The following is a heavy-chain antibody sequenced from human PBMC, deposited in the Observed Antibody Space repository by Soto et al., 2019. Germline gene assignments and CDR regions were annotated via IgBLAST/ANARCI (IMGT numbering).Heavy chain of an antibody. Sequence: GALVKVSCKASGYTFTGYYIHWVRQAPGQGLEWMGWLNPNSGGTNYAQKFQGCVTMTRDTSTSTFYMELSRLRSEDTAVYYCARGVDLSDRYCSGGSCLYYYSYMDVWGKGTTVTVSS. CDR3: ARGVDLSDRYCSGGSCLYYYSYMDV. J-gene: IGHJ6*03. D-gene: IGHD2-15*01. CDR2: LNPNSGGT. CDR1: GYTFTGYY. V-gene: IGHV1-2*04.